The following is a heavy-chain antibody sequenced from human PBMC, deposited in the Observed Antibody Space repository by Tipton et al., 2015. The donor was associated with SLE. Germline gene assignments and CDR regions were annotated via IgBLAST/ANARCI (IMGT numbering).Heavy chain of an antibody. J-gene: IGHJ3*02. V-gene: IGHV4-61*01. CDR2: INHSGST. Sequence: TLSLTCTVSGGSISSGSYYWSWIRQPPGKGLEWIGEINHSGSTNYNPSLKSRVTISVDTSKNQFSLKLSSVTAADTAVYYCAREWGDAFDIWGQGTMVTVSS. CDR3: AREWGDAFDI. CDR1: GGSISSGSYY. D-gene: IGHD3-16*01.